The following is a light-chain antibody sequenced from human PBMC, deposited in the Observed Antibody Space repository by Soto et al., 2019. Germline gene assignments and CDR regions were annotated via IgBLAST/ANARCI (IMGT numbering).Light chain of an antibody. CDR3: QQYDSLPYT. J-gene: IGKJ2*01. CDR2: GAS. V-gene: IGKV1-33*01. Sequence: EIPMTQSPSSLSASLGDRVTITCQASQAINDYSNWYQQKPGKAPRLLVYGASFLEVGVPSRFSGSGSGTHFTLTISSLQPEDVATYYCQQYDSLPYTFGQGTRLEIK. CDR1: QAINDY.